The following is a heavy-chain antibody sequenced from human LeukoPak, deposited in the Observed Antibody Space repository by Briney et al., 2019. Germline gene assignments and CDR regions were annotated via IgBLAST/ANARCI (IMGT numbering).Heavy chain of an antibody. Sequence: GGSLRLSCSASGFTLRSYAMGWVRQAPGKGLEWVSAISDTGDKTYYADSVKGRSTISRDNSRNTLYLQMSRLRAEDTALFYCAKMTDSTPYSSGTFDSWGQGTLVTVSS. CDR3: AKMTDSTPYSSGTFDS. CDR1: GFTLRSYA. D-gene: IGHD3-10*01. J-gene: IGHJ4*02. CDR2: ISDTGDKT. V-gene: IGHV3-23*01.